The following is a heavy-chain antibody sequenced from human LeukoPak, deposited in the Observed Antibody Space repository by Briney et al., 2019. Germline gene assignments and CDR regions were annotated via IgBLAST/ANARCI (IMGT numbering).Heavy chain of an antibody. CDR2: INHSGST. CDR3: ASRSGSYYRYYFDY. Sequence: SETLSLTCAVYGGSFSGYYWSWIRQPPGKGLEWIGEINHSGSTNYNPSLKSRVTISVDTSKNQFSLKLSSVTAADTAVYYCASRSGSYYRYYFDYWGQGTLVTVSS. J-gene: IGHJ4*02. D-gene: IGHD1-26*01. CDR1: GGSFSGYY. V-gene: IGHV4-34*01.